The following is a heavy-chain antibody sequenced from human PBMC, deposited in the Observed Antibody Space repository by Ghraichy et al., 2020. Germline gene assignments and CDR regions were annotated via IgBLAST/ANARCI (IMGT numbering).Heavy chain of an antibody. D-gene: IGHD2-2*02. J-gene: IGHJ6*02. CDR3: ASGLGYCSSTSCDMPYYYYGLDV. CDR1: GGSISTNSYY. CDR2: IYYTGRT. Sequence: SETLSLTCTVSGGSISTNSYYWGWIRQSPGKGLEWIGSIYYTGRTYFNPSLGSRVTMSVDTSTNQFSLNLSPVTAADTAVYYCASGLGYCSSTSCDMPYYYYGLDVWGRGTTVTVSS. V-gene: IGHV4-39*01.